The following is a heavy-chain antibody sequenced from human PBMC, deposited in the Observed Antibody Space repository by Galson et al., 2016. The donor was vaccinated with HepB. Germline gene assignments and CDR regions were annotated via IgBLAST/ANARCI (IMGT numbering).Heavy chain of an antibody. D-gene: IGHD3-22*01. CDR3: AFPYDSSAFDY. Sequence: SETLSLTCVVSGGSFSGYDWNWIRQSPGKGLEWIGEINHRGRTNYNPSLKSRVAISVDMSKNQFSLKLRSVTAADTAVYFCAFPYDSSAFDYWGQGSLVTVSS. V-gene: IGHV4-34*01. J-gene: IGHJ4*02. CDR2: INHRGRT. CDR1: GGSFSGYD.